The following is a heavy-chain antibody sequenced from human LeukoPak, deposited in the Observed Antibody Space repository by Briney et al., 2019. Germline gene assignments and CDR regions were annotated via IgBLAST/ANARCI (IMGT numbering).Heavy chain of an antibody. V-gene: IGHV3-23*01. D-gene: IGHD6-13*01. J-gene: IGHJ6*02. CDR3: AREQQLDSGMDV. CDR2: ISGSGGST. Sequence: GGSLRLSCAASGFTFSSYAMSWVRQAPGKGLEWVSAISGSGGSTYYAGSVKGRFTIPRDNSKNTLYLQMNSLRAEDTAVYYCAREQQLDSGMDVWGQGTTVTVSS. CDR1: GFTFSSYA.